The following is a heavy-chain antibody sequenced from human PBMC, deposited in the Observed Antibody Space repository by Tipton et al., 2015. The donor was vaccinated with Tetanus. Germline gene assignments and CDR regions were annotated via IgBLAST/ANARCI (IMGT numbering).Heavy chain of an antibody. CDR2: FFYSGST. Sequence: TLSLTCTVSGGSVSSGSYYWSWIRQPPGKGLEWIGYFFYSGSTNHNPSLKSRVSMAVGTSKNQFSLQLRSVTAADTAVYYCARGDGYHYYYHMDVWGRGTTVTVSS. CDR3: ARGDGYHYYYHMDV. J-gene: IGHJ6*04. V-gene: IGHV4-61*01. CDR1: GGSVSSGSYY. D-gene: IGHD1-26*01.